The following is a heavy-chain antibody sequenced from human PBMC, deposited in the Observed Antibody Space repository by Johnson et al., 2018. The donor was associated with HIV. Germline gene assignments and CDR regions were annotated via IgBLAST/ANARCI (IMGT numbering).Heavy chain of an antibody. D-gene: IGHD6-13*01. CDR3: AKEGWAAAQEGWGAFDI. CDR1: GFSFDDYA. Sequence: VQLVESGGGLVQPGGSLRLSCATSGFSFDDYAMHWVRQGPGKGLEWVAGIGSNGLTIGYVDSVKGRFTISRDNTKNTLYLQMNSLGAEDTAVYYCAKEGWAAAQEGWGAFDIWGQGTMVTVSS. J-gene: IGHJ3*02. V-gene: IGHV3-9*01. CDR2: IGSNGLTI.